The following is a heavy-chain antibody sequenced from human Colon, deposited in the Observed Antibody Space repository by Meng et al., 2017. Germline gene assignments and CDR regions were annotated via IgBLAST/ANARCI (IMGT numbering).Heavy chain of an antibody. CDR1: GGYISRSDW. J-gene: IGHJ4*02. Sequence: EVDHGRGKTWVPLSLPCDASGGYISRSDWWSWVRQPQGKGLEWVGETSHSGRTNYSPSLKSRVTISLDKSKNQLSLKLNSVTAADTAVYYCASSDYYRSDYWGQGTLVTVSS. V-gene: IGHV4-4*02. CDR2: TSHSGRT. CDR3: ASSDYYRSDY. D-gene: IGHD3-22*01.